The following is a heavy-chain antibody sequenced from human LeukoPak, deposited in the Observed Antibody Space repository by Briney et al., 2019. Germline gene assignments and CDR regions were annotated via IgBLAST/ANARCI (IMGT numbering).Heavy chain of an antibody. J-gene: IGHJ2*01. CDR2: VSIGGSFI. V-gene: IGHV3-21*01. CDR3: ARNKINTVTTGWYFDL. CDR1: GFTFSSYG. D-gene: IGHD4-17*01. Sequence: GGSLRLSCAASGFTFSSYGMNWIRQAPGKGLEWVSFVSIGGSFIYYADSVKGRFTISRDDAKNSLYLEMNSLTAEDTAEYYCARNKINTVTTGWYFDLWGRGTLVSVSS.